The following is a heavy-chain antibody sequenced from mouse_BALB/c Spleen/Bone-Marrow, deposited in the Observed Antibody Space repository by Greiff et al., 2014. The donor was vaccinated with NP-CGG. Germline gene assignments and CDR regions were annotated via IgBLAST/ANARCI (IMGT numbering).Heavy chain of an antibody. D-gene: IGHD1-1*02. CDR3: ARSGERYGAMDY. CDR2: ISNGGTYT. V-gene: IGHV5-4*02. J-gene: IGHJ4*01. Sequence: EVMLVESGGGFVKPGGSLKLSCAASGFTFSDFYMFWFRQTPEKRLEWVATISNGGTYTYYPDSVKGRFTIPRDNAKNNLHLQMSSLKSEDTAMYYCARSGERYGAMDYWGQGTSVTVTS. CDR1: GFTFSDFY.